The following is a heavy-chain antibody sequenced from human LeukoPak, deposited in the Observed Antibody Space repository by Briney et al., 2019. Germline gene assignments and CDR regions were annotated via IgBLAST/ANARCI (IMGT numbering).Heavy chain of an antibody. D-gene: IGHD2-15*01. CDR2: INHSGST. CDR3: ARGHCSGGSCYSITRAGGNFDY. Sequence: SETLSLTCTVSDGSISSYYWSWIRQPPGKGLEWIGEINHSGSTNYNPSLKSRVTISVDTSKNQFSLKLSSVTAADTAVYYCARGHCSGGSCYSITRAGGNFDYWGQGTLVTVSS. V-gene: IGHV4-34*01. CDR1: DGSISSYY. J-gene: IGHJ4*02.